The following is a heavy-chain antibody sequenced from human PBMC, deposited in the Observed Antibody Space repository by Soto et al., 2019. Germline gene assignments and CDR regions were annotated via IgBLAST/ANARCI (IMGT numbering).Heavy chain of an antibody. CDR2: IKPDESDT. V-gene: IGHV3-7*01. J-gene: IGHJ4*02. Sequence: DVYLVESGGGLVQPGGSLRLSCAASGFSFSHHWRSWARQAPGKGLEWVALIKPDESDTIYMDSVRGRFTVSRDNARASLYLQMNYLRVEDTAVYYCARDLGWYHADCWGQGTLVTVSS. CDR3: ARDLGWYHADC. D-gene: IGHD6-19*01. CDR1: GFSFSHHW.